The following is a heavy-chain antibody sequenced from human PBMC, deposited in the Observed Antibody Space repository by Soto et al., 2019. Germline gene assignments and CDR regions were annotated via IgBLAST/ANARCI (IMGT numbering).Heavy chain of an antibody. CDR1: GFTFSSYG. CDR3: AKDQLRGVRGVITYYYGMDV. J-gene: IGHJ6*02. D-gene: IGHD3-10*01. V-gene: IGHV3-30*18. Sequence: GGSLRLSCAASGFTFSSYGMHWVRQAPGKGLEWVAVISYDGSNKYYADSVKGRFTISRDNSKNTLYLQMNSLRAEDTAVYYCAKDQLRGVRGVITYYYGMDVWGQGTTVTFSS. CDR2: ISYDGSNK.